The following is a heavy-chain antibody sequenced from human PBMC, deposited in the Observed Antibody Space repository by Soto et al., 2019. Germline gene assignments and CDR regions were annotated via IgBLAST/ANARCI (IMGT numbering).Heavy chain of an antibody. CDR3: ASIYDSTPF. Sequence: GECLKISCKGSGYSFTSYWISWVRQMPGKGLEWMGRIDPSDSYANYSPSFQGHVTISADKSISTAYLQWSSLKASDTAMYYCASIYDSTPFWGQGTLVTVSS. D-gene: IGHD3-22*01. CDR2: IDPSDSYA. V-gene: IGHV5-10-1*01. CDR1: GYSFTSYW. J-gene: IGHJ4*02.